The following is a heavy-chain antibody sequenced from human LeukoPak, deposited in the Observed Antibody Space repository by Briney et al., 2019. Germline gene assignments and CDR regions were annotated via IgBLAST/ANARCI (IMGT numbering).Heavy chain of an antibody. CDR3: ARGQVHDYVWGSYRYPFDY. V-gene: IGHV1-18*01. Sequence: ASVKVSCKASGYTFTSSGISWVRQAPGHGIEWMGWISAYNGNTTYAQKLQGRVTITTDTSTSTAYMELRSLRSDDTAVEYCARGQVHDYVWGSYRYPFDYWGQGTLVTVSS. J-gene: IGHJ4*02. D-gene: IGHD3-16*02. CDR2: ISAYNGNT. CDR1: GYTFTSSG.